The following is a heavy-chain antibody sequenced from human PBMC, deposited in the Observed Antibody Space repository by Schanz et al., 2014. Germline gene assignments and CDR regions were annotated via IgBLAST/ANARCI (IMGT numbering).Heavy chain of an antibody. CDR2: ISGSGDNT. D-gene: IGHD6-19*01. CDR1: GLTFSNHA. Sequence: EVQLVESGGGLVQPGGSLRLSCAASGLTFSNHAMSWVRQAPGKGLEWVSAISGSGDNTFYADSVRGRFTISRDNAKNTLYLQMNSLRPXDTALYYCVGIHVAVAEAFYWGQGALVIVS. V-gene: IGHV3-23*04. CDR3: VGIHVAVAEAFY. J-gene: IGHJ4*02.